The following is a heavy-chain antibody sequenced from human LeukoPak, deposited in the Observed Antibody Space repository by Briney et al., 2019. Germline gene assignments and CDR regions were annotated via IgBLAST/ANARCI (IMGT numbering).Heavy chain of an antibody. V-gene: IGHV3-7*01. Sequence: GGSLRLSCEASVFPFSYYWMTWVRQAPGKGLEWVANIKQDASEKYYVESVKGRFTISRDNAKNSLYLQMNSLRAEDTAVYYCARDISVTDFDYWGQGTLVSVSS. CDR3: ARDISVTDFDY. J-gene: IGHJ4*02. CDR1: VFPFSYYW. CDR2: IKQDASEK. D-gene: IGHD4-17*01.